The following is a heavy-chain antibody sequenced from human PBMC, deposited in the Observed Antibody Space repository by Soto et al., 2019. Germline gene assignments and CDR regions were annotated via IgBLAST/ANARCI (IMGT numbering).Heavy chain of an antibody. D-gene: IGHD6-13*01. CDR1: GFTFSSHA. Sequence: GGSVGLSCTASGFTFSSHAMTWVRQAPGKGLEWVSGLSDSGDSIYYADSVKGRFTIYRDNSMNTLYLQMNTLRVEDTAVYYCAKVSSSWYAGFFDLWGQGTLVTVSS. V-gene: IGHV3-23*01. J-gene: IGHJ4*02. CDR2: LSDSGDSI. CDR3: AKVSSSWYAGFFDL.